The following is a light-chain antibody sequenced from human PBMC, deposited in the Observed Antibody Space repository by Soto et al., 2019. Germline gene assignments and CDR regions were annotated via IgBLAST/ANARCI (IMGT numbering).Light chain of an antibody. CDR2: DVS. CDR1: SSDVGGYIY. J-gene: IGLJ1*01. Sequence: QSVLTQPRSVSGSPGQSVTISCTGTSSDVGGYIYVSWYQQHPGKAPKLMMFDVSKRPSGVPDRFSGSKSDNTASLTIFGLQTEDEVDYFCCSYAGNYTYVFGTGTKVTVL. V-gene: IGLV2-11*01. CDR3: CSYAGNYTYV.